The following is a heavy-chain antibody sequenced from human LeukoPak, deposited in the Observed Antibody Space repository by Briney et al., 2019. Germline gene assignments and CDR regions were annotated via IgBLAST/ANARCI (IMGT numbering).Heavy chain of an antibody. CDR1: GYTFTSYG. J-gene: IGHJ4*02. V-gene: IGHV1-18*01. CDR2: ISAYNGNT. D-gene: IGHD3-22*01. CDR3: AILIPVVSSGYLIDF. Sequence: ASVKVSCKASGYTFTSYGISWVRQAPGQGLEWMGWISAYNGNTNYAQKLQGRVTMTTDTSTSTAYMELRSLRSDDTAVYYCAILIPVVSSGYLIDFWGQGTLVTVSS.